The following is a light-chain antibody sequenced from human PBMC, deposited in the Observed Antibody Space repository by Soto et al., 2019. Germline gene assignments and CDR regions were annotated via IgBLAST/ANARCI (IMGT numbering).Light chain of an antibody. Sequence: EIVMTQSPATLSVSPGERATLSCRASQSVSGNLAWYQQKPGQAPRLLIYDASTRATGIPARFSGSGSGTDFTLTISRLEPEDFAVFYCQHYDSLPITFGQGTRLEIK. CDR3: QHYDSLPIT. CDR1: QSVSGN. J-gene: IGKJ5*01. CDR2: DAS. V-gene: IGKV3-15*01.